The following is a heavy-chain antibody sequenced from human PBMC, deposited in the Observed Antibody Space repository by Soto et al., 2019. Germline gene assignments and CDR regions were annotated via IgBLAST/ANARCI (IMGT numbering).Heavy chain of an antibody. CDR1: GGSISSGGYY. CDR2: IYYSGST. J-gene: IGHJ4*02. Sequence: SETLSLTCTVSGGSISSGGYYWSWIRQHPGKGLEWIGYIYYSGSTYYNPSLKSRVTISVDTSKNQFSLKLSSVTAADMAVYYCARLAGDYHDFDYWGQGTQVTVSS. CDR3: ARLAGDYHDFDY. V-gene: IGHV4-31*03. D-gene: IGHD3-16*01.